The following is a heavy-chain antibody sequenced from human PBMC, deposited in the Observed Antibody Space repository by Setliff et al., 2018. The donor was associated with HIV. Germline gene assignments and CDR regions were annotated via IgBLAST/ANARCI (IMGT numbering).Heavy chain of an antibody. Sequence: SETLSLTCTVSGGSINTFYWTWIRQPPGKGLEWIGSIFYTGSTDYNPSLKSRLTMSVDTSKNQFSLKLSSVTAADTAMYYCARHGAVAGTEDLDYWGQGTLVTVSS. J-gene: IGHJ4*02. CDR2: IFYTGST. D-gene: IGHD6-19*01. CDR1: GGSINTFY. CDR3: ARHGAVAGTEDLDY. V-gene: IGHV4-59*01.